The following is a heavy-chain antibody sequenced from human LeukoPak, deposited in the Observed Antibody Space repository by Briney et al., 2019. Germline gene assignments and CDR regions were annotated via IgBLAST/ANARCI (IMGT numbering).Heavy chain of an antibody. J-gene: IGHJ4*02. D-gene: IGHD2-21*02. CDR2: IYTGDSDT. V-gene: IGHV5-51*01. CDR1: GYSFTSYW. Sequence: GKFLEISCKGSGYSFTSYWIGWVRQMPGKGLEWMGIIYTGDSDTRYSPSFQGQVTISADKSISTAYLQWSSLKASDTAMYYCARGDVAYCGGDCYYFDYWGQGTLVSVSS. CDR3: ARGDVAYCGGDCYYFDY.